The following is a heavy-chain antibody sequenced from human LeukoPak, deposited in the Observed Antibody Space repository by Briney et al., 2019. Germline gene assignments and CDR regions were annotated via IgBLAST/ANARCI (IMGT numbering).Heavy chain of an antibody. D-gene: IGHD6-6*01. Sequence: GGSLRLSCAASGFTFSSYAMSWVRQAPGKGLEWVSAISGSGGSTYYADSVKGRFTISRDNSKNTLYLQMNSLRAEDTAVYYCARNPPSEYSSSTRGSPYYYYYMDVWGKGTTVTVSS. CDR1: GFTFSSYA. CDR2: ISGSGGST. CDR3: ARNPPSEYSSSTRGSPYYYYYMDV. V-gene: IGHV3-23*01. J-gene: IGHJ6*03.